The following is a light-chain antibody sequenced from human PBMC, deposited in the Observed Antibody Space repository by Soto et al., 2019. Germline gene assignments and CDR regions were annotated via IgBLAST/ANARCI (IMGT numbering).Light chain of an antibody. J-gene: IGKJ1*01. V-gene: IGKV1-39*01. CDR3: EQGFTAPPWT. Sequence: DTQMTQSPSSLSASVGDRVTITCRPSQTINNYLNWYQQRTGRAPKLLIYDTSSLQSGRPSRFSGSGSGTVFTLAISSLQPEDRATYYGEQGFTAPPWTFGQGTKVELK. CDR2: DTS. CDR1: QTINNY.